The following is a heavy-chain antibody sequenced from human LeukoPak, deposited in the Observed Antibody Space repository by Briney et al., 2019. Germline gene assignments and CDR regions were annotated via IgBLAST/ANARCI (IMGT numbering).Heavy chain of an antibody. D-gene: IGHD3-22*01. CDR2: TYYRSKWYN. CDR1: GDSVSSNSAA. Sequence: SQTLSLTCAISGDSVSSNSAAWNWVRQSPSRGLERLGRTYYRSKWYNDYAVSVKSRITINPDTSKNQFSLQLNSVTPEDTAMYFCARAETAYDSSGYYNHWGQGTLVTVSS. V-gene: IGHV6-1*01. CDR3: ARAETAYDSSGYYNH. J-gene: IGHJ5*02.